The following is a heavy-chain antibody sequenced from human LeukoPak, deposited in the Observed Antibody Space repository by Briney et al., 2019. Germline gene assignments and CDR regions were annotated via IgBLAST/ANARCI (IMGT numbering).Heavy chain of an antibody. Sequence: SETLSLTCSVSGGSVSSHYGTWIRQPPGKGLEWIGYIYYSGNTNYNPSLKSRVTISVDTSKNQFSLKLSSVTAADTAVYYCARDLYGGYCSRTSCYGNYFDPWGRGTLVTVSS. D-gene: IGHD2-2*01. CDR2: IYYSGNT. V-gene: IGHV4-59*02. CDR3: ARDLYGGYCSRTSCYGNYFDP. J-gene: IGHJ5*02. CDR1: GGSVSSHY.